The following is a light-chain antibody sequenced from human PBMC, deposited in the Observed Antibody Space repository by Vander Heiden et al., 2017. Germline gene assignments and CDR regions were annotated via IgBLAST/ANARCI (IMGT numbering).Light chain of an antibody. V-gene: IGKV2-30*01. CDR3: MQGTQGPPHFT. Sequence: DVVMTQSPHSLPVTLGQPASISCRSSQSLVYSDGNTYLNWFQQRPGQSPRRLIYKVSNRDYGVTDRFSGSGSGTEDVGIYYCMQGTQGPPHFTFGHGTKVEI. CDR2: KVS. CDR1: QSLVYSDGNTY. J-gene: IGKJ3*01.